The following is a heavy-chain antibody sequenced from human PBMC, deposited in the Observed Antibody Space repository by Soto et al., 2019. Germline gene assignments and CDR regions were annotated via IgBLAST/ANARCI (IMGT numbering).Heavy chain of an antibody. V-gene: IGHV3-33*01. Sequence: QVQLVESGGGVVQPGRSLRLSCAASGFTFSSYGMHWVRQAPGKGLEWVAVIWYDGSNKYYADSVKGRFTISRDNSKNTLYLQMNSLRAEDTAMYYCARGRDSSSWYVVYFQYWGQVTLFTVSS. CDR3: ARGRDSSSWYVVYFQY. CDR1: GFTFSSYG. J-gene: IGHJ1*01. CDR2: IWYDGSNK. D-gene: IGHD6-13*01.